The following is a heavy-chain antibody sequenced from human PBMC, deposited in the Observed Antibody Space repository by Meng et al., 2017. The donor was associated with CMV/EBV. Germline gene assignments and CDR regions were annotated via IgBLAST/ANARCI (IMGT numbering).Heavy chain of an antibody. D-gene: IGHD3-22*01. V-gene: IGHV4-34*01. CDR1: GGSFSGYY. CDR2: INHSGST. CDR3: ARVCYYDSSGYYYEGAYYFDY. Sequence: GSLRFSCAVYGGSFSGYYWSWTRQPPGKGLEWTGEINHSGSTNYNPSLKSRVTISVDTSKNQFSLKLSSVIAADTAVYYCARVCYYDSSGYYYEGAYYFDYWGQGTLVTVSS. J-gene: IGHJ4*02.